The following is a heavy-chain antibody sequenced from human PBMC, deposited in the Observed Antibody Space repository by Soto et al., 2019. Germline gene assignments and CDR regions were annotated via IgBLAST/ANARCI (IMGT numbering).Heavy chain of an antibody. V-gene: IGHV3-23*01. Sequence: GGSLRLSCAASGFTFSSYAMSWVRQAPGKGLEWVSAISGSGGSTYYADSVKGRFTISRDNSKNTLYLQMNSLRAEDTAVYYCAKAYYYDSSGYSGFDYWGQGTLVTVSS. CDR1: GFTFSSYA. CDR3: AKAYYYDSSGYSGFDY. J-gene: IGHJ4*02. D-gene: IGHD3-22*01. CDR2: ISGSGGST.